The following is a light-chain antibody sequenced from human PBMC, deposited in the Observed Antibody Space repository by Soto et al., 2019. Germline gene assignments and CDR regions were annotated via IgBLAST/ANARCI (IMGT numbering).Light chain of an antibody. CDR1: QSISSW. CDR3: RQHNNCYLS. V-gene: IGKV1-5*01. CDR2: DAS. Sequence: IHLTQSPSSLSASIGDRVTITCRASQSISSWLAWYQQKPGKATQLLFYDASSLESGLASMFGCSCSAEEITPIISLQPEDVAANYCRQHNNCYLSFGPGTRLEVK. J-gene: IGKJ5*01.